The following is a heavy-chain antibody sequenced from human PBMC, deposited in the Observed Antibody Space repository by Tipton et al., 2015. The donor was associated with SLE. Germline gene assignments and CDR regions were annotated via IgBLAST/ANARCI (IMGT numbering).Heavy chain of an antibody. CDR2: LYNTGST. Sequence: TLSLTCPVSGYSITSHYWTWIRHSPGKGLEWSGYLYNTGSTNYNPSLKSRVTIELDPSKNQFSLKLSSVTAADTAIYYCANYRRENGWYVLDYWGRGTLVTVSS. CDR3: ANYRRENGWYVLDY. V-gene: IGHV4-59*11. D-gene: IGHD6-19*01. CDR1: GYSITSHY. J-gene: IGHJ4*02.